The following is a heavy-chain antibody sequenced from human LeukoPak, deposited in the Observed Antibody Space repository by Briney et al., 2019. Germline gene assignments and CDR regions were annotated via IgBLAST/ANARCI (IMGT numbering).Heavy chain of an antibody. CDR1: GFTFSTYG. V-gene: IGHV3-23*01. Sequence: GGSLRLSCAASGFTFSTYGMSWVRQAPGKGLEWVSVITGSGGSTYYADSVKGRFTISRDNSKNTLYLQINSLRVEDTAVYYCARDQLGAVLYFDYWGQGTLVTGSS. CDR3: ARDQLGAVLYFDY. D-gene: IGHD1-1*01. J-gene: IGHJ4*02. CDR2: ITGSGGST.